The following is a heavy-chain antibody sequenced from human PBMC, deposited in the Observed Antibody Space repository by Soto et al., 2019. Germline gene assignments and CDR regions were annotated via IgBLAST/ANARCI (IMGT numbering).Heavy chain of an antibody. Sequence: EVQLLESGGGLVQPGGSLRLSCAASAFTFSSYAMSWVRQSPGKGLEWVSGISGSGISTYYADSVKGRFSISRDNSKNTLHLQMDSLRAEDTAVYYCARDPGAITVAGNFDYWGQGTLVNVSS. CDR3: ARDPGAITVAGNFDY. CDR1: AFTFSSYA. D-gene: IGHD6-19*01. V-gene: IGHV3-23*01. J-gene: IGHJ4*02. CDR2: ISGSGIST.